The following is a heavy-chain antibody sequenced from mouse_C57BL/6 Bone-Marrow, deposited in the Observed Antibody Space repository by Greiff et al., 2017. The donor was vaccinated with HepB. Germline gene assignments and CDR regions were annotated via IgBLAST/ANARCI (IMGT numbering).Heavy chain of an antibody. CDR1: GYAFTNYL. J-gene: IGHJ2*01. CDR2: INPGSGGT. V-gene: IGHV1-54*01. Sequence: QVQLKQSGAELVRPGTSVKVSCKASGYAFTNYLIEWVKQRPGQGLEWIGVINPGSGGTNYNEKFKGKATLTADKSSSTAYMQLSSLTSEDSAVYFCARYRDYYFDYWGQGTTLTVSS. D-gene: IGHD3-1*01. CDR3: ARYRDYYFDY.